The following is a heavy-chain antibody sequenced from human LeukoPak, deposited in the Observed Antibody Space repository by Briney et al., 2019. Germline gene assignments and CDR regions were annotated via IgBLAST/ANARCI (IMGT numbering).Heavy chain of an antibody. V-gene: IGHV3-11*01. CDR2: ISSSGSPI. Sequence: GGSLRLSCAASGFTFSDYYMSWIRQAPGKGLEWVSYISSSGSPIYYADSVKGRFTVSRDNAKNSVFLQMNSLRAEDTAVYYCARERTTGSYYVNYWGQGTLVTVSS. CDR3: ARERTTGSYYVNY. J-gene: IGHJ4*02. CDR1: GFTFSDYY. D-gene: IGHD1-26*01.